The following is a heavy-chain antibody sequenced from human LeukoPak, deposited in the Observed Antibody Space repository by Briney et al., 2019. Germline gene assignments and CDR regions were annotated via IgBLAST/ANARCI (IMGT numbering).Heavy chain of an antibody. CDR1: GGSIINYF. J-gene: IGHJ5*01. D-gene: IGHD6-19*01. CDR3: ARASAGWYGLLDS. CDR2: IHDSGRT. V-gene: IGHV4-59*01. Sequence: SETLSLTCTVSGGSIINYFWSWIRQSPGKGLEWIAFIHDSGRTNYNPSLKRRVTISMDTSKNQFSLRLTSVTAADTAVYYCARASAGWYGLLDSWGQGTLLTVSS.